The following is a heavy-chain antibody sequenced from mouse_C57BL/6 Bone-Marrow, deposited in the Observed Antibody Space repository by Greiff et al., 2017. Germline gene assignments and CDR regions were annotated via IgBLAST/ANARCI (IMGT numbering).Heavy chain of an antibody. J-gene: IGHJ4*01. V-gene: IGHV5-6*01. D-gene: IGHD2-3*01. CDR3: AKWLLAAMAY. Sequence: EVKLVESGGDLVKPGGSLKLSCAASGFTFSSYGMSWVRQTPDKRLEWVATISSGGSYTYYPDSVKGRFTISRDNAKNTLYLQMSSLKSEDTAMYYCAKWLLAAMAYWGQGTSVTVSS. CDR1: GFTFSSYG. CDR2: ISSGGSYT.